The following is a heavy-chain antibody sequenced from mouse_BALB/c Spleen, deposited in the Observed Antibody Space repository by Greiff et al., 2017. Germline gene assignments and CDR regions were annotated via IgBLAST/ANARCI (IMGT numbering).Heavy chain of an antibody. CDR2: ISSGGSYT. CDR1: GFTFSSYG. CDR3: ARPYGKGAMDY. J-gene: IGHJ4*01. V-gene: IGHV5-6*01. Sequence: EVKLQESGGDLVKPGGSLKLSCAASGFTFSSYGMSWVRQTPDKRLEWVATISSGGSYTYYPDSVKGRFTISRDNAKNTLYLQMSSLKSEDTAMYYCARPYGKGAMDYWGQGTSVTVSS. D-gene: IGHD2-1*01.